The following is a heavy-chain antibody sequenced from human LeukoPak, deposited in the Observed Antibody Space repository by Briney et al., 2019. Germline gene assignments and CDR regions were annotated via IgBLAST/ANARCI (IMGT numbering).Heavy chain of an antibody. V-gene: IGHV1-69*01. J-gene: IGHJ5*02. CDR3: ARWRWGAAGFDP. D-gene: IGHD5-24*01. Sequence: GASVKVSCKASGGTFSSYAISWVRQAPGQGLEWMGGIIPIFGTANYAQKFQGRVTITADESTSTASMELSSLRSEATAVYYCARWRWGAAGFDPWGQGTPVTVSS. CDR1: GGTFSSYA. CDR2: IIPIFGTA.